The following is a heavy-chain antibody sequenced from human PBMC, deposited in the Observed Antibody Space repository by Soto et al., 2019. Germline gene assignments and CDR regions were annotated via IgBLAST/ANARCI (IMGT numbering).Heavy chain of an antibody. J-gene: IGHJ4*02. CDR1: GGSISSGDYY. Sequence: SETLSLTCTVSGGSISSGDYYWSWIRQPPGKGLEWIGYIYYSGSTYYNPSLKSRVTISVDTSKNQFSLKLSSVTAADTAVYYCAGETYYYDSSGPGGHDYWGQGTLVTVSS. CDR2: IYYSGST. CDR3: AGETYYYDSSGPGGHDY. D-gene: IGHD3-22*01. V-gene: IGHV4-30-4*01.